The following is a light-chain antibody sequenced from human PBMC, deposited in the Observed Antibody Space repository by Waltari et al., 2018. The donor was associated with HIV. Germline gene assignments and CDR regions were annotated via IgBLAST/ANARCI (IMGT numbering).Light chain of an antibody. V-gene: IGLV2-11*01. CDR3: CSYAGSYTLI. Sequence: QSALTQPRSVSGSPGQSVTISCTGTNSDVGLYKYVSWYQQHPGKVPKLLNYDLNDRPSGVPDRFSGSKSGTTASLTISGLQAEDEAFYYCCSYAGSYTLIFGGGTKLTVL. CDR1: NSDVGLYKY. CDR2: DLN. J-gene: IGLJ2*01.